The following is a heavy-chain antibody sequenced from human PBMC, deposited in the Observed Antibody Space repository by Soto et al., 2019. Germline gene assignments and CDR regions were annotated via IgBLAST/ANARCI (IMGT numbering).Heavy chain of an antibody. CDR1: GFTFSSSW. D-gene: IGHD3-22*01. V-gene: IGHV3-7*01. CDR2: IKEDGSDK. CDR3: AKDRGYLTFDF. J-gene: IGHJ4*02. Sequence: PGGSLRLSCAASGFTFSSSWMTWVRQAPGKGLEWVANIKEDGSDKYYVDSVKGRFTISRDNAKNSLYLQMNSLRAEDTAVYYCAKDRGYLTFDFWGQGTLVTVSS.